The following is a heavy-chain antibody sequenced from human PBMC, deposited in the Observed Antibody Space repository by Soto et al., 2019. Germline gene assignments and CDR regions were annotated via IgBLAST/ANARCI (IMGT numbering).Heavy chain of an antibody. J-gene: IGHJ4*02. CDR2: ISYDGSNK. D-gene: IGHD2-15*01. CDR1: GFTFSSYA. Sequence: QVQLVESGGGVVQPGRSLRLSCAASGFTFSSYAMHWVRQAPGKGLEWVAVISYDGSNKYYADAVKGRLTISRDNSKNTLYLQMNSLRAEDTAVYYCARHGGEGVVVAPTNFYYCGQGTLVTVSS. CDR3: ARHGGEGVVVAPTNFYY. V-gene: IGHV3-30-3*01.